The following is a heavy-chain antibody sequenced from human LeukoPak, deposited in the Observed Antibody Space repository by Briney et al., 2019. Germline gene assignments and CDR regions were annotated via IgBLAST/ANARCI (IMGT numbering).Heavy chain of an antibody. CDR1: GYSISSGYY. CDR2: IYHSGST. CDR3: ARLMNYYGSGSYKTWFDP. J-gene: IGHJ5*02. D-gene: IGHD3-10*01. V-gene: IGHV4-38-2*02. Sequence: PSETLSLTCTVSGYSISSGYYWGWIRQPPGKGLEWIGSIYHSGSTYYNPSLKSRVTISVDTSKNQFSLKLSSVTAADTAVYYCARLMNYYGSGSYKTWFDPWGQGTLVTVSS.